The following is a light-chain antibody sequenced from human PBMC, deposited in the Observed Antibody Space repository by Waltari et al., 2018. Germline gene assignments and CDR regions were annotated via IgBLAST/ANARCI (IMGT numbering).Light chain of an antibody. J-gene: IGKJ2*01. CDR1: QSVSSSY. Sequence: EIVLTQSPGTLSLSPGERATRSCRASQSVSSSYLAWYQQKPGQAPRLLIHGASSRATGIPDRFSGSGSGTDFTLTISRLEPEDFAVYYCQQYGISPYTFGQGTKLEIK. CDR3: QQYGISPYT. V-gene: IGKV3-20*01. CDR2: GAS.